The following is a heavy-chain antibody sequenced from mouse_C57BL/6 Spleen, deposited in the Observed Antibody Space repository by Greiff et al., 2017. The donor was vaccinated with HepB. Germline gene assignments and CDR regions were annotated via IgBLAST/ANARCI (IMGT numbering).Heavy chain of an antibody. CDR3: ARMGYYDYESFDY. V-gene: IGHV5-17*01. CDR1: GFTFSDYG. CDR2: ISSGSSTN. D-gene: IGHD2-4*01. Sequence: EVMLVESGGGLVKPGASLKLSCAASGFTFSDYGMHWVRQAPEKGLEWVAYISSGSSTNYYADTVKGRFTIARDNANNTLFLQMTSLRSEDTAMYYCARMGYYDYESFDYWGQGTTLTVSS. J-gene: IGHJ2*01.